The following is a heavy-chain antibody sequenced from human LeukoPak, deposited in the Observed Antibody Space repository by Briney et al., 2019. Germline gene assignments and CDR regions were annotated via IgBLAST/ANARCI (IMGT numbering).Heavy chain of an antibody. J-gene: IGHJ3*02. CDR2: IIPIFGIA. CDR3: ARGCGGDCKGAFDI. CDR1: GDTFSSYA. V-gene: IGHV1-69*04. D-gene: IGHD2-21*02. Sequence: SVKVSCKASGDTFSSYAISWVRQAPGQGLEWMGRIIPIFGIANYAQKFQGRVTITADKSTGTAYMELSSLRSEDTAVYYCARGCGGDCKGAFDIWGQGTMVTVSS.